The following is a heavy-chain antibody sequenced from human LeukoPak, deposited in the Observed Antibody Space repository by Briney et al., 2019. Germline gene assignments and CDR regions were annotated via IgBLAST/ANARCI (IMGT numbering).Heavy chain of an antibody. J-gene: IGHJ4*02. Sequence: PGGSLRLSCEASGFTFSSYNMNWVRQAPGKRLEWVSSITSSSSYLFYADSVKGRFTISRDNSKNTLYLQMNSLRAEDTAVYYCARGQRYSSGWYYFDYWGQGTLVTVSS. CDR2: ITSSSSYL. V-gene: IGHV3-21*04. D-gene: IGHD6-19*01. CDR3: ARGQRYSSGWYYFDY. CDR1: GFTFSSYN.